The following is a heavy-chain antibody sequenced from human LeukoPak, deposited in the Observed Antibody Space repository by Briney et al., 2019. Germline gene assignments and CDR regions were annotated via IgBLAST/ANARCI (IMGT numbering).Heavy chain of an antibody. V-gene: IGHV4-59*01. CDR3: ASTRIAAAEYYYYYYMDV. J-gene: IGHJ6*03. CDR2: INYSGRT. D-gene: IGHD6-13*01. CDR1: GGSINNYY. Sequence: PSETLSLTCTVSGGSINNYYWSWIRQPPAKGLEWLAYINYSGRTNYNPSLRSRLTISVDTSKNQFSLKLSSVTAADTAVYYCASTRIAAAEYYYYYYMDVWGKGTTVTVSS.